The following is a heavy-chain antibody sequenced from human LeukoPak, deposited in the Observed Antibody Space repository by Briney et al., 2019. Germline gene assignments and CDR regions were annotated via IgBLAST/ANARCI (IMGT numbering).Heavy chain of an antibody. Sequence: SETLSLTCTVSGGSISSSYWSWIRKPPGKGLEWIGHFYTSGSTNYNPNYNPSLKSRVSISVDTSKNQFSVTLSSVTAADTAVYYCARLEPYGGNLYWGQGTLVTVSS. J-gene: IGHJ4*02. CDR1: GGSISSSY. D-gene: IGHD4-23*01. CDR3: ARLEPYGGNLY. CDR2: FYTSGSTNYNP. V-gene: IGHV4-4*09.